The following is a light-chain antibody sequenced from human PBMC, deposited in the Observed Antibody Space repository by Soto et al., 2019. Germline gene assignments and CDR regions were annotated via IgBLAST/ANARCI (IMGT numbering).Light chain of an antibody. Sequence: QSELTQPASVSGSPGQSITISCTGTSSDVGGYNYVSWYQQHPGKAPKLMIYDVNNRPSGVSNRFSGSKSGNTASLTISGLQAEDEADYYCSSYRSSSTLYVFGTGTKVTVL. CDR3: SSYRSSSTLYV. CDR2: DVN. V-gene: IGLV2-14*01. CDR1: SSDVGGYNY. J-gene: IGLJ1*01.